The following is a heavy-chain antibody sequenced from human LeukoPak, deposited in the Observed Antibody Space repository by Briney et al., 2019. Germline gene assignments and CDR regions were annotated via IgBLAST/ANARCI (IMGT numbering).Heavy chain of an antibody. CDR3: ARKIYGSDNYIDY. D-gene: IGHD3-10*01. CDR1: GFTFSSYW. J-gene: IGHJ4*02. V-gene: IGHV3-7*03. CDR2: IKQDGSEK. Sequence: GGSLRLSCAASGFTFSSYWMSWVRQAPGKGLEWVANIKQDGSEKYYADSVKGRFTISRDNAKNSVYLQMNSLRAEDTALYYCARKIYGSDNYIDYWGQGTLVTVSS.